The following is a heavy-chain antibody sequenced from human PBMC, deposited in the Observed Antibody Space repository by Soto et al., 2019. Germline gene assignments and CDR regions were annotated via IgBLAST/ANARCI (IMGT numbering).Heavy chain of an antibody. CDR3: VKDHPSLEV. CDR1: GFTFTSYW. J-gene: IGHJ6*02. CDR2: ISSDGSDT. D-gene: IGHD3-10*01. Sequence: GGSLRLSCAASGFTFTSYWMHWVRQAPGKGLAWVSRISSDGSDTVYADSVKGRFTISRDNSKNTLFLQMNSLRVEDTALYYCVKDHPSLEVWGQGTTVTVSS. V-gene: IGHV3-74*01.